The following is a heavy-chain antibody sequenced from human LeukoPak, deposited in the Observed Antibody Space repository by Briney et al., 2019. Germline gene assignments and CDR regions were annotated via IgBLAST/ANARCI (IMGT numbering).Heavy chain of an antibody. CDR1: GFTFTNHW. Sequence: PGGSLRLSCAASGFTFTNHWMSWVRQAPGKGLEWVANIKEDGSEKYHVDSVKGRFTVSRDNVKNSLFLQMNSLRVDDTAVYYCAKSGSSVFWSWGQGTLVTVSS. CDR3: AKSGSSVFWS. D-gene: IGHD3-3*02. V-gene: IGHV3-7*03. J-gene: IGHJ5*02. CDR2: IKEDGSEK.